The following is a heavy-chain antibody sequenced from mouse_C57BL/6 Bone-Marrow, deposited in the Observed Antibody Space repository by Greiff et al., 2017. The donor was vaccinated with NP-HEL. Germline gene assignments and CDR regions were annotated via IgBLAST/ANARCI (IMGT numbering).Heavy chain of an antibody. J-gene: IGHJ3*01. Sequence: QVQLQQPGAELVRPGSSVKLSCKASGYTFTSYWMDWVKQRPGQGLECIGNIYPSDSETHYNQKFKDKATLTVDKSSSTAYMQLSSLTSEDSAVYYCARSYYGSSPGWFAYWGQGTLVTVSA. V-gene: IGHV1-61*01. CDR3: ARSYYGSSPGWFAY. D-gene: IGHD1-1*01. CDR1: GYTFTSYW. CDR2: IYPSDSET.